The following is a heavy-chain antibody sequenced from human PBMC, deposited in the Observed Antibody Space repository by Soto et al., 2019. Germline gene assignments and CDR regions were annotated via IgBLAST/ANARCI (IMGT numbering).Heavy chain of an antibody. Sequence: GASVKVSCKASGGTFSSYAISWVRQAPGQGLEWMGGIIPIFGTANYAQKFQGRVTITANESTSTAYMELRSLRSDDTAVYYCARTIQYDYDSSGQSDWFDPWG. D-gene: IGHD3-22*01. J-gene: IGHJ5*02. CDR2: IIPIFGTA. CDR1: GGTFSSYA. V-gene: IGHV1-69*13. CDR3: ARTIQYDYDSSGQSDWFDP.